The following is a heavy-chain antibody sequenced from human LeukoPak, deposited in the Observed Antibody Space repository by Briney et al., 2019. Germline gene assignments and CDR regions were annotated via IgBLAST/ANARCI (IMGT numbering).Heavy chain of an antibody. CDR2: MNPNSGNT. D-gene: IGHD2-8*01. CDR3: ARKLIFDP. CDR1: GYIFTNYD. Sequence: GASVKVSCXASGYIFTNYDINWVRQATGQGLEWMGWMNPNSGNTGYAQKFQGRITMTRNTSISTAYMELSSLTSDDTAVYYCARKLIFDPWGQGTLVTVSS. V-gene: IGHV1-8*01. J-gene: IGHJ5*02.